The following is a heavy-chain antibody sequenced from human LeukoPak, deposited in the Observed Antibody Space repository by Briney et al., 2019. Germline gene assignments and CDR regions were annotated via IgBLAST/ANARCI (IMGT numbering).Heavy chain of an antibody. D-gene: IGHD6-19*01. CDR2: IYRDAST. V-gene: IGHV3-53*04. CDR1: GFTITTNY. CDR3: ARDRTSGWFVADY. J-gene: IGHJ4*02. Sequence: PGGSLRLSCAASGFTITTNYMSWVRQAPGKGLEWVSLIYRDASTYYADSVKGRFTISKHNSKNTLYLQMSSLRVEDTAVYFCARDRTSGWFVADYWGQGTLVTVSS.